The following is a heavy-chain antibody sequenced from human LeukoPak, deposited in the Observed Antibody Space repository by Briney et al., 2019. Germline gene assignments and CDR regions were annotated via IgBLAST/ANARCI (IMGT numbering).Heavy chain of an antibody. CDR1: GVTLDDYA. Sequence: PVRCPSLSCAVSGVTLDDYAIHWGRHAPGEGLEWVLGISWNSGSIGYADSVKGRFTISRDNAKTSLYLQTHSLRAEDTALYYCAKDMAPIIVRRGMDVWGQGTTVTVSS. CDR2: ISWNSGSI. CDR3: AKDMAPIIVRRGMDV. D-gene: IGHD3-22*01. V-gene: IGHV3-9*01. J-gene: IGHJ6*02.